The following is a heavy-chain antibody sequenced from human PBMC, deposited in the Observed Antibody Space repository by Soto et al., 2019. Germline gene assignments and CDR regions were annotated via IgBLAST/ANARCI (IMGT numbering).Heavy chain of an antibody. CDR1: GFTFSSYV. CDR2: ISGSGGNT. CDR3: AKEMGDYYDSSGSWFDP. D-gene: IGHD3-22*01. V-gene: IGHV3-23*01. J-gene: IGHJ5*02. Sequence: GGSLRLSCAASGFTFSSYVMSWVRQAPGKGLEWVSAISGSGGNTYYADSVKGRFTISRDNSKNTLFLQMNSLRAEDTALYFCAKEMGDYYDSSGSWFDPWGQGTLVTVSS.